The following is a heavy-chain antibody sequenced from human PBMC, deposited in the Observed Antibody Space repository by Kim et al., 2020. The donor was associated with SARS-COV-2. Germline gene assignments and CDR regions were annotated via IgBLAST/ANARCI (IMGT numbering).Heavy chain of an antibody. CDR3: ARIRESITQAFDI. J-gene: IGHJ3*02. Sequence: YSTSLKSRLTISKDTSKSQVVLTMTNMDPVDTATYYCARIRESITQAFDIWGQGTMVTVSS. D-gene: IGHD3-10*01. V-gene: IGHV2-26*01.